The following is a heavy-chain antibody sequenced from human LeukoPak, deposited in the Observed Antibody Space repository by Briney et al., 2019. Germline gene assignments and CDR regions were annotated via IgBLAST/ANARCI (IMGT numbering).Heavy chain of an antibody. CDR1: GGSISSYY. D-gene: IGHD3-16*02. J-gene: IGHJ4*02. CDR3: ARGMPTDYDYVWGSYPAFDY. CDR2: IYYSGST. Sequence: PSETLSLTCTVSGGSISSYYWSWIRQPPGKGLEWIGYIYYSGSTNYNPSLKSRVTISVDTSKNQFSLKLSSVTAADTAVYYCARGMPTDYDYVWGSYPAFDYWGQGTLVTVSS. V-gene: IGHV4-59*01.